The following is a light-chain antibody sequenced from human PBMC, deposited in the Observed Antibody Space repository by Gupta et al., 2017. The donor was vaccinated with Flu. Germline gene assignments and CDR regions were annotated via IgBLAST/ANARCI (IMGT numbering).Light chain of an antibody. V-gene: IGKV3-11*01. CDR2: DAS. CDR3: QERSILVT. Sequence: EIVLTQSPATLSLSPGERATLSCRASQTVRTFLAWYQQKPGQAPRLIIYDASNRATGIPARFRGGGSAKDFTLTSTRREYEDSAVYYAQERSILVTFGRGTKFDI. CDR1: QTVRTF. J-gene: IGKJ4*01.